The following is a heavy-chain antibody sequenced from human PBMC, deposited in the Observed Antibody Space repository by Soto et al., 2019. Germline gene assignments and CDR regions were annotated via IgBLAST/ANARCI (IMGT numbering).Heavy chain of an antibody. V-gene: IGHV3-73*01. CDR2: IRSKTNSYAT. CDR3: TSHWGELSCPRAFDI. CDR1: GFTVSGSA. D-gene: IGHD3-16*02. J-gene: IGHJ3*02. Sequence: EVQLVESGGGLVQPGGSLKLSCAASGFTVSGSAVHWVRQASGKGLEWVGRIRSKTNSYATAYAASVKGRFTISRDDSKNTAYLQMNSLKTEDTAVYYCTSHWGELSCPRAFDIWGQGTMVTVSS.